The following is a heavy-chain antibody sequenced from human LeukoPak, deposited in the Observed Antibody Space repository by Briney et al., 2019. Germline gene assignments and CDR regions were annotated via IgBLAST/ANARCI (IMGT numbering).Heavy chain of an antibody. CDR2: IYYSGST. D-gene: IGHD6-13*01. CDR3: ARARKQQLYFDAFDI. CDR1: GGSISSSSYY. J-gene: IGHJ3*02. Sequence: PSETLSLTRTVSGGSISSSSYYWGWIRQPPGKGLEWIGSIYYSGSTYYNPSLKSRVTISVDTSKNHFSLKLSSVTAADTAVYYCARARKQQLYFDAFDIWGQGTMVTVSS. V-gene: IGHV4-39*02.